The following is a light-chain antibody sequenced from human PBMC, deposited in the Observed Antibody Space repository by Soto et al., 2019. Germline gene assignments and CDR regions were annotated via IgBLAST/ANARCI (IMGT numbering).Light chain of an antibody. CDR1: QSVSSSY. J-gene: IGKJ1*01. CDR3: QHSGILWWT. CDR2: GAS. Sequence: SLGALSLTKGERATLSCRASQSVSSSYLAWYQQKPGQAPRLLIYGASSRATGIPDRFSGSGSGTDFTLTIIRLEPEDFTLYYCQHSGILWWTFAQGGMVDI. V-gene: IGKV3-20*01.